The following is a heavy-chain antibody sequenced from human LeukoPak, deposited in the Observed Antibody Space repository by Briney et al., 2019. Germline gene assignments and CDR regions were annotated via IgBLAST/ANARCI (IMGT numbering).Heavy chain of an antibody. CDR1: GYSFISYW. CDR2: IYPGDSDT. J-gene: IGHJ4*01. CDR3: ARSYYYDSSGYHFDC. V-gene: IGHV5-51*01. D-gene: IGHD3-22*01. Sequence: GESLKISCKGSGYSFISYWIGWVRQMPGKGLELMGIIYPGDSDTRYSTSFQGQATISVDKSISTAYLQWSSLKASDTAMYYCARSYYYDSSGYHFDCWGHGTLVTVSS.